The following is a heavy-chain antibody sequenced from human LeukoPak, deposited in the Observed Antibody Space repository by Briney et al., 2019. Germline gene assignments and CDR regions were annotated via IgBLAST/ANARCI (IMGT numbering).Heavy chain of an antibody. V-gene: IGHV3-30*18. CDR1: GFTFSSYS. CDR2: ISYDGSNK. D-gene: IGHD4-17*01. CDR3: AKSTTVTQRGYFDY. J-gene: IGHJ4*02. Sequence: GGSLRLSCAASGFTFSSYSMNWVRQAPGKGLEWVAVISYDGSNKYYADSVKGRFTISRDNSKNTLYLQMNSLRAEDTAVYYCAKSTTVTQRGYFDYWGQGTLVTVSS.